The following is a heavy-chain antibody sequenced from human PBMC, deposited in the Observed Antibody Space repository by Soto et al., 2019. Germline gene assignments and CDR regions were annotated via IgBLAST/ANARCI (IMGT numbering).Heavy chain of an antibody. V-gene: IGHV1-8*01. D-gene: IGHD6-13*01. Sequence: ASVKVSCKASGYTFTSYDINWVRQATGQGLEWMGWMNPNSGNTGYAQKFQGRVTMTRNTSISTAYMELSSLRSEDTAVYYCARRGVAAAGTLTAFDIWGPGTMVTVSS. J-gene: IGHJ3*02. CDR1: GYTFTSYD. CDR3: ARRGVAAAGTLTAFDI. CDR2: MNPNSGNT.